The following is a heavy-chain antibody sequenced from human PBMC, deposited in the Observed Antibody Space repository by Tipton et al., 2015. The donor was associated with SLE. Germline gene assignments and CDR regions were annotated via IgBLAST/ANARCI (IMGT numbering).Heavy chain of an antibody. J-gene: IGHJ4*02. CDR1: GDTFSSYG. D-gene: IGHD3-10*01. CDR2: IIPIFGTA. CDR3: ATIGSSWYGEDYFAY. V-gene: IGHV1-69*05. Sequence: QSGAEVKKPGSSVKVSCKASGDTFSSYGISWVRQAPGQGLEWMGGIIPIFGTANYAQKFQGRVTITTDESTSTAYMELSSLRSEDTAVYYCATIGSSWYGEDYFAYWGQGTLVTVSS.